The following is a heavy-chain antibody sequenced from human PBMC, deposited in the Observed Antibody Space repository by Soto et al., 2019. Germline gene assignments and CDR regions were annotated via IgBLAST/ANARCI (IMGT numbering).Heavy chain of an antibody. J-gene: IGHJ6*04. V-gene: IGHV4-4*02. D-gene: IGHD2-2*01. CDR3: AKYHVVPTAIPNYNDYYGMDV. CDR2: IYHSGST. CDR1: GGSLRSSHC. Sequence: PSETLSLTCAVSGGSLRSSHCWSWARPPPGKGLEWIGEIYHSGSTNYNPYHKSRVTISVDKSKNQFSLKLSSVTAADTAVYYCAKYHVVPTAIPNYNDYYGMDVWGKGTTVTVSS.